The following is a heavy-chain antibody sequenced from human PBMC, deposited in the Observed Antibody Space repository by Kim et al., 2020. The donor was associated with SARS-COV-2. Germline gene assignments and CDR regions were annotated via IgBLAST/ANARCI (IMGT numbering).Heavy chain of an antibody. CDR2: INPNSGGT. J-gene: IGHJ4*02. CDR3: ARVSQRGAAMAILFDY. Sequence: ASVKVSCKASGYTFTGYYMHWVRQAPGQGLEWMGWINPNSGGTNYAQKFQGRVTMTRDTSISTAYMELSRLRSDDTAVYYCARVSQRGAAMAILFDYWGQGTLVTVSS. D-gene: IGHD5-18*01. CDR1: GYTFTGYY. V-gene: IGHV1-2*02.